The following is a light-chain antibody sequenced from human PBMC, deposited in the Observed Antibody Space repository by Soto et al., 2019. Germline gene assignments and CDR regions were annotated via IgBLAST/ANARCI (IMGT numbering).Light chain of an antibody. CDR3: QQYDNWPLYT. CDR1: QSVSGN. CDR2: GTS. Sequence: EIVLTQSPATLSVSPGERATLSCTASQSVSGNLAWYQQKSGQAPRLLFYGTSTRATGIPARFSGGGSGTEFTLTISSLQSEDFAVYYCQQYDNWPLYTFGQGTKLEIK. J-gene: IGKJ2*01. V-gene: IGKV3-15*01.